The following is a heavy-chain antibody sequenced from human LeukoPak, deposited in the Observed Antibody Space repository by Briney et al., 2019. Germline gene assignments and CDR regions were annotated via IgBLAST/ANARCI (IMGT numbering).Heavy chain of an antibody. CDR1: GGSFSGYY. CDR3: ARQAPRGRYFG. Sequence: SETLSLTCAVYGGSFSGYYWSWIRQPPGKGLEWIGEINHSGSTNYNPSLKSRVTISVDTSKNQFSLKLSSVTAADTAVYYCARQAPRGRYFGWGQGTLVTVSS. D-gene: IGHD3-9*01. CDR2: INHSGST. J-gene: IGHJ4*02. V-gene: IGHV4-34*01.